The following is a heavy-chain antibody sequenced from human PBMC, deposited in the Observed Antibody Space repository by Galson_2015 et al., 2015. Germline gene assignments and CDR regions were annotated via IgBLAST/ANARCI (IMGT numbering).Heavy chain of an antibody. Sequence: QSGAEVKKPGESLKISCKGSGYSFTSYWIGWVRQMPGKGLEWMVIIYPADSDTRISPSFQGQVTISADKSINTAYLQWSSLKASDTAMYYCVIAASGPGGYYLDSGGQGPLVTVSS. CDR2: IYPADSDT. J-gene: IGHJ4*02. CDR1: GYSFTSYW. V-gene: IGHV5-51*01. D-gene: IGHD6-13*01. CDR3: VIAASGPGGYYLDS.